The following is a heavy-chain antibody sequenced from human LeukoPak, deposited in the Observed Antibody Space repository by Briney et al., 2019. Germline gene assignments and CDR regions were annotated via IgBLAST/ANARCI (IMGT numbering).Heavy chain of an antibody. J-gene: IGHJ4*02. CDR1: GFTFSSYW. V-gene: IGHV3-74*01. CDR3: ARDQGSTSRGIDY. CDR2: IYSDGNTT. Sequence: PGGSLRLSCAASGFTFSSYWMHWVRQAPGKGLVWVSRIYSDGNTTNYADSVKGRFTISRDNAKNTLYLQMNSLRAEDTAVYYRARDQGSTSRGIDYWGQGTLVTVSS. D-gene: IGHD2-2*01.